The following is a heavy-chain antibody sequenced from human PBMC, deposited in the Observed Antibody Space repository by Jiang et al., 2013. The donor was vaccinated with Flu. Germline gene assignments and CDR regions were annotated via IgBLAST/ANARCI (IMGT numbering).Heavy chain of an antibody. J-gene: IGHJ6*02. D-gene: IGHD6-13*01. CDR2: IYYSGST. CDR3: ARRKGLKYSSTIYYYGMDV. Sequence: GKGLEWIGYIYYSGSTNYNPSLKSRVTISVDTSKNQFSLKLSSVTAADTAVYYCARRKGLKYSSTIYYYGMDVWGQGTTVTVSS. V-gene: IGHV4-59*01.